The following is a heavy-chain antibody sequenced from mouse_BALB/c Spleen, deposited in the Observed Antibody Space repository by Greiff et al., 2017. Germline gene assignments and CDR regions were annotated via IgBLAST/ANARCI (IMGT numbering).Heavy chain of an antibody. CDR2: INPSSGYT. V-gene: IGHV1-4*01. CDR1: GYTFTSYT. D-gene: IGHD4-1*01. Sequence: QVQLQQSGAELARPGASVKMSCKASGYTFTSYTMHWVKQRPGQGLEWIGYINPSSGYTNYNQKFKDKATLTADKSSSTAYMQLSSLTSEDSAVYYCASLTGTERFVMDYWGQGTSVTVSS. J-gene: IGHJ4*01. CDR3: ASLTGTERFVMDY.